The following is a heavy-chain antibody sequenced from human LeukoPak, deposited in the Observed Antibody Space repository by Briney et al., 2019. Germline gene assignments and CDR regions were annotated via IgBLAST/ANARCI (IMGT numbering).Heavy chain of an antibody. CDR1: GFTFSSYS. Sequence: GGSLRLSCAGSGFTFSSYSMNWVRQAPGKGLQWVLGISPSGDILYYADSVKGQLTISRDNSKNTLYLQMNSLRAEDTAVYYCARDPGRFLEWLLGVDYWGQGTLVTVSS. CDR3: ARDPGRFLEWLLGVDY. V-gene: IGHV3-23*01. D-gene: IGHD3-3*01. J-gene: IGHJ4*02. CDR2: ISPSGDIL.